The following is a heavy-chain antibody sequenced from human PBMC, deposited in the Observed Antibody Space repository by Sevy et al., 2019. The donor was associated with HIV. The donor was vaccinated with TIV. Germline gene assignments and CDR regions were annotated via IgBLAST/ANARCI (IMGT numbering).Heavy chain of an antibody. V-gene: IGHV3-53*01. D-gene: IGHD6-13*01. CDR1: GFTVSSNY. Sequence: GGSLRLSCAASGFTVSSNYMSWVRQAPGKGLEWVSVIYSGGSTYYADSVKGRFNISRDNSKNTLYLQMNSLRAEDTAVYYCASGGRGGSSWYYFDYWGQGTLVTVSS. J-gene: IGHJ4*02. CDR2: IYSGGST. CDR3: ASGGRGGSSWYYFDY.